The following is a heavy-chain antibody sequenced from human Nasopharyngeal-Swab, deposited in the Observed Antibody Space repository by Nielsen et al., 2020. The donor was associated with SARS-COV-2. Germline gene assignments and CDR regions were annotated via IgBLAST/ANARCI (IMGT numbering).Heavy chain of an antibody. V-gene: IGHV1-69*13. J-gene: IGHJ3*02. CDR3: ARGLGWRGAFDI. CDR2: IIPIFGTA. CDR1: VGTFRSYA. Sequence: SVQVSCKASVGTFRSYAISWLRQAPGQGLEWMGGIIPIFGTANYAQKFQGRVTITADESTSTAYMELSSLRSEDTAVYYCARGLGWRGAFDIWGQGTMVTVSS. D-gene: IGHD2-15*01.